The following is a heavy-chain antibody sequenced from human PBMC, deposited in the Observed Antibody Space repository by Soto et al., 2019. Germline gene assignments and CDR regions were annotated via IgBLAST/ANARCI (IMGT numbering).Heavy chain of an antibody. V-gene: IGHV4-59*01. D-gene: IGHD3-22*01. CDR2: IYYSGST. Sequence: ETLSLTCTVSGGSISSYYWSWIRQPPGKGLEWIGYIYYSGSTNYNPSLKSRVTISVDTSKNQFSLKLSSVTAADTAVYYCAGSLNYYDSTEYAFDIWGQGTMVTVSS. CDR1: GGSISSYY. J-gene: IGHJ3*02. CDR3: AGSLNYYDSTEYAFDI.